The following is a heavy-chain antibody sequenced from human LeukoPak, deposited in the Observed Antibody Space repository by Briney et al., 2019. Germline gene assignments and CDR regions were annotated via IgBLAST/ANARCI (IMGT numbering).Heavy chain of an antibody. J-gene: IGHJ3*02. D-gene: IGHD3-16*01. Sequence: GGSLRLSCAASGFTFSLYWISWVRQTPGKGLEWVANIKQDGSKKEYVDSVKGRFTISRDNAKKSLYLQMDSLRAEDTAVYYCAREGEGGFDIWGQGTMVTVS. CDR1: GFTFSLYW. V-gene: IGHV3-7*01. CDR2: IKQDGSKK. CDR3: AREGEGGFDI.